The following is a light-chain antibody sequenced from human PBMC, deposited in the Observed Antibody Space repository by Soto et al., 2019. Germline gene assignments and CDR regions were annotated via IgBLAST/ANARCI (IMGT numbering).Light chain of an antibody. CDR3: QQYNNLPRT. J-gene: IGKJ4*01. CDR2: GAS. CDR1: ETVATN. Sequence: EVVMTQSPATLSVSPGERATLSCRASETVATNLAWYQQKPGQAPRLLIYGASTRATDIPARFSGSGSGTEFTLTISSLQSDVYAVYYCQQYNNLPRTFGRGTKVDIK. V-gene: IGKV3-15*01.